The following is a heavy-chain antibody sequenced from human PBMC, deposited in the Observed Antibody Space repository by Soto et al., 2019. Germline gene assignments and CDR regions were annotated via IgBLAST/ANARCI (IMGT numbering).Heavy chain of an antibody. D-gene: IGHD3-10*01. CDR1: GFTFSSHA. Sequence: EVQLVESGGSLVKPGGSLRLSCAASGFTFSSHAMNWVRQAPGKGLEWISSIDSSSSFIYYADSVKGRFTISRDNDKNSVFLHMSSLRADDTAVYYCARDPLWFGEIGYFDYWGQGALVTVSS. CDR3: ARDPLWFGEIGYFDY. J-gene: IGHJ4*02. V-gene: IGHV3-21*06. CDR2: IDSSSSFI.